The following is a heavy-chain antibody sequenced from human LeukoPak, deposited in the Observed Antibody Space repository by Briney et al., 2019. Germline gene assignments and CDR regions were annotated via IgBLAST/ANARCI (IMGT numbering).Heavy chain of an antibody. Sequence: ASVKVSCKAPGYTFTSYAIHWVRQAPGHRLEWMGWINAGNGDTIYSQNFQGRITITRDTSASTAGMELSSLRSEDTAVYYCARLAGGILDYWGQGTLVTVSS. D-gene: IGHD6-13*01. CDR3: ARLAGGILDY. CDR2: INAGNGDT. V-gene: IGHV1-3*01. J-gene: IGHJ4*02. CDR1: GYTFTSYA.